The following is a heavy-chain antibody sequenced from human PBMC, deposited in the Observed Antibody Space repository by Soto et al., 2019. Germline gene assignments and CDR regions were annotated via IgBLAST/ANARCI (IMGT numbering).Heavy chain of an antibody. CDR3: ASSPIRSPTPYYDFWSGYSTAEYFQH. D-gene: IGHD3-3*01. CDR1: GYSFTSYW. V-gene: IGHV5-51*01. Sequence: GESLKISCKGSGYSFTSYWIGWVRQMPGKGLEWMGIIYPGDSDTRYSPSFQGQVTIPADKSISTAYLQWSSLKASDTAMYYCASSPIRSPTPYYDFWSGYSTAEYFQHWGQGTLVTVSS. CDR2: IYPGDSDT. J-gene: IGHJ1*01.